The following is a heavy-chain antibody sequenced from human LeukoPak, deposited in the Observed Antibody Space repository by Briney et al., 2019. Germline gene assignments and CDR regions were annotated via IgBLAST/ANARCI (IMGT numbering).Heavy chain of an antibody. D-gene: IGHD3-22*01. J-gene: IGHJ1*01. V-gene: IGHV3-74*01. Sequence: RGSLRLSCAPSGFTFSSYWMHRVRQAPGKGLVWVSRIKSDGSTNYADSVQGRFTISRDNAKNTVSLQMNSLRAEDTGVYYCARAPSEIGGYYPEYFRHWGQGTLVTVSS. CDR3: ARAPSEIGGYYPEYFRH. CDR2: IKSDGST. CDR1: GFTFSSYW.